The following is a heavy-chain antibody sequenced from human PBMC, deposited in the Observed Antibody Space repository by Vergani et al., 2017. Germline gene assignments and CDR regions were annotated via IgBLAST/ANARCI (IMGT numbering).Heavy chain of an antibody. Sequence: QVQLVQSGAEVKKPGSSVKVSCKASGGTFSSYAISWVRQAPGQGLEWMGRIIPILGIANYAQKFQGRVTITADKSTSTAYMELSSLRSEDTAVYYCARASQRGDYYYYGMDVWGQGTTVTVSS. CDR2: IIPILGIA. CDR3: ARASQRGDYYYYGMDV. J-gene: IGHJ6*02. CDR1: GGTFSSYA. D-gene: IGHD3-10*01. V-gene: IGHV1-69*04.